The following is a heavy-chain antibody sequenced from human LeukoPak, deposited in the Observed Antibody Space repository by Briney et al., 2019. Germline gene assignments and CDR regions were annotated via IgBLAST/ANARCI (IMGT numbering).Heavy chain of an antibody. J-gene: IGHJ4*02. V-gene: IGHV3-53*01. D-gene: IGHD3-10*01. CDR3: ARGPVRGIIAY. CDR1: GFIVSSNY. Sequence: HPGGSLRLSCAASGFIVSSNYMSWVRQAPGKGLEWVSVIHSGGNIYYADSVKGRFTISRDNSENTLYLQMNNLRAEDTAVYYCARGPVRGIIAYWGQGTLVTVSS. CDR2: IHSGGNI.